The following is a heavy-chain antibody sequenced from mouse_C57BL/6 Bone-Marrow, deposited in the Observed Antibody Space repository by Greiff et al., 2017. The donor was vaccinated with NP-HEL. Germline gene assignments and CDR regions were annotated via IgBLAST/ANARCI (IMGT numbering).Heavy chain of an antibody. Sequence: QVQLQQPGAELVRPGTSVKLSCKASGYTFTSYWMHWVKQRPGQGLEWIGVIDPSDSYTNYNQKFKGKATLTVDTSSSTAYMQLSSLTSEDSAVYYCARDSNYDYAMDYWGKGTSVTVSS. J-gene: IGHJ4*01. CDR1: GYTFTSYW. CDR3: ARDSNYDYAMDY. V-gene: IGHV1-59*01. D-gene: IGHD2-5*01. CDR2: IDPSDSYT.